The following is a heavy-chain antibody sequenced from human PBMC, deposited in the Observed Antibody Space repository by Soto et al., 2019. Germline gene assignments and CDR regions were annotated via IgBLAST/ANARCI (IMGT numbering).Heavy chain of an antibody. D-gene: IGHD2-15*01. CDR1: GFTFSNAW. Sequence: GGSLRLSCAASGFTFSNAWMSWVRQAPGKGLEWVGRIKSKTDGGTTDYAAPVKGRFTIPRDDSKNTLYLQMNSLKTEDTAVYYCARIVVVVAATFYWFDPWGQGTLVTVSS. V-gene: IGHV3-15*01. CDR3: ARIVVVVAATFYWFDP. CDR2: IKSKTDGGTT. J-gene: IGHJ5*02.